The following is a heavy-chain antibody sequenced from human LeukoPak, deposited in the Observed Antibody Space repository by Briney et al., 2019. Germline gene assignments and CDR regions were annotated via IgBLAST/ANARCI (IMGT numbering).Heavy chain of an antibody. Sequence: SVKLSCKASGFTFTSSAVQWVRQARGQRLEWIGWIVVGSGNTNYAQKFQERVTITRDTSTSLGYMELSSLRSEDTAVYYCAAEAAYYYDSRDAFDVWGQGTMVTVSS. D-gene: IGHD3-22*01. CDR2: IVVGSGNT. V-gene: IGHV1-58*01. CDR3: AAEAAYYYDSRDAFDV. CDR1: GFTFTSSA. J-gene: IGHJ3*01.